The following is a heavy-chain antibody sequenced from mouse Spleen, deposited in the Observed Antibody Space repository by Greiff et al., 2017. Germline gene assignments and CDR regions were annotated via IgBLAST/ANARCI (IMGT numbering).Heavy chain of an antibody. CDR3: TRDRGGDPMDY. V-gene: IGHV1-15*01. CDR1: GYTFTDYE. Sequence: QVQLQQSGAELVRPGASVTLSCKASGYTFTDYEMHWVKQTPVHGLEWIGAIDPETGGTAYNQKFKGKAILTADKSSSTAYMELRSLTSEDSAVYYCTRDRGGDPMDYWGQGTSVTVSS. J-gene: IGHJ4*01. D-gene: IGHD2-13*01. CDR2: IDPETGGT.